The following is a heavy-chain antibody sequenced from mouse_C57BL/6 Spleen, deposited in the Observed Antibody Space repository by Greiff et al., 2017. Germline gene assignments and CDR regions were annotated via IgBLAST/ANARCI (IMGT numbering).Heavy chain of an antibody. Sequence: QVHVKQSGAELVKPGASVKLSCKASGYTFTEYTIHWVKQRSGQGLEWIGWFYPGSGSIKYNEKFKDKATLTADKSSSTVYMELSRLTSEDSAVYFCARHEDLTGTLDYWGQGTTLTVSS. D-gene: IGHD4-1*01. CDR1: GYTFTEYT. V-gene: IGHV1-62-2*01. CDR2: FYPGSGSI. CDR3: ARHEDLTGTLDY. J-gene: IGHJ2*01.